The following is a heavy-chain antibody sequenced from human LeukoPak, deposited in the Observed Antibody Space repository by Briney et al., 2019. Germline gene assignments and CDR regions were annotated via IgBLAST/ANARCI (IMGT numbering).Heavy chain of an antibody. D-gene: IGHD6-19*01. CDR2: IYYSGST. CDR1: GGSISSSSYY. V-gene: IGHV4-39*01. J-gene: IGHJ4*02. CDR3: ARFSSGWYSGDY. Sequence: PSETLSLTCTVPGGSISSSSYYWGWIRQPPGKGLEWIGSIYYSGSTYYDPSLKSRVTISVDTSKKQFSLKLSSVTAADTAVYYYARFSSGWYSGDYWGQGTLVTVSS.